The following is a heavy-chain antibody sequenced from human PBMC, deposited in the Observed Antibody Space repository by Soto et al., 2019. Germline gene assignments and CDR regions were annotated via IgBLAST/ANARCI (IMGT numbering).Heavy chain of an antibody. CDR3: ARSVYSCGWYRWYFDF. Sequence: ASVKVSCKASGYTFTNYGIHWVRQAPGQRLEWMGWINAGNGNTKYSQNFQGRVTINRDTSASTAYMELSSLRSEDTAVFYCARSVYSCGWYRWYFDFWARGSLVTVSA. CDR2: INAGNGNT. D-gene: IGHD6-19*01. V-gene: IGHV1-3*01. J-gene: IGHJ2*01. CDR1: GYTFTNYG.